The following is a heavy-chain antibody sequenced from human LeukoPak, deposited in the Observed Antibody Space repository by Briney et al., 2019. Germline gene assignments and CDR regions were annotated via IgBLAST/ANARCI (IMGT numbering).Heavy chain of an antibody. V-gene: IGHV3-66*04. CDR1: GFTVSNNY. J-gene: IGHJ3*02. CDR2: LYNDGAT. D-gene: IGHD3-10*01. CDR3: ARLPMVRAADI. Sequence: GRSLRLSCAASGFTVSNNYMSWVRQAPGKGLEWVSILYNDGATSYADSVKGRFTISRDNSKNTLYLQMNSLRAEDTAVYYCARLPMVRAADIWGQGTMVTVSS.